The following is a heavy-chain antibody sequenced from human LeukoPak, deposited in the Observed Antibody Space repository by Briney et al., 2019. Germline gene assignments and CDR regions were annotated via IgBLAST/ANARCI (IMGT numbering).Heavy chain of an antibody. Sequence: SETLSLTCTVSGGSISSSSYYWGWIRQPPGKGLEWIGSIYYSGSTCYNPSLKSRVTISVDTSKNQFSLKLSSVTAADTAVYYCARGRYYGSGSTLPDYWGQGTLVTVSS. CDR2: IYYSGST. V-gene: IGHV4-39*01. CDR1: GGSISSSSYY. CDR3: ARGRYYGSGSTLPDY. J-gene: IGHJ4*02. D-gene: IGHD3-10*01.